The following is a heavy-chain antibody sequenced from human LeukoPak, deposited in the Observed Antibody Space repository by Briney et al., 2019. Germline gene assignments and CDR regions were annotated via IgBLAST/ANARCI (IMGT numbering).Heavy chain of an antibody. CDR2: ISSGGSAI. Sequence: GGSLTLSCAASGFTFSSYEMKWVRQARGKGREWVSYISSGGSAISYADSVKGRFTISRDNAKNSLYLQMNSLRAGDTAVYYCARDGYNRYSYYMDVWGKGTTVTVPS. CDR1: GFTFSSYE. J-gene: IGHJ6*03. CDR3: ARDGYNRYSYYMDV. D-gene: IGHD1-14*01. V-gene: IGHV3-48*03.